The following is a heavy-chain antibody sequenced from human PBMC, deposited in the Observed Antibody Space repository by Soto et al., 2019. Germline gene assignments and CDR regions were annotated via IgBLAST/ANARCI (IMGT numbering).Heavy chain of an antibody. CDR2: IYSSGST. Sequence: SQTLSHTCAVSAGSASSSNGCSWRRQPPGKGLEWIGTIYSSGSTYYSPSLKSRVTISVDTSKNQFSLKLSSVTAAVSVVCYGANRNWFASWGRGTLVTVSS. CDR1: AGSASSSNG. V-gene: IGHV4-4*02. J-gene: IGHJ5*01. CDR3: ANRNWFAS.